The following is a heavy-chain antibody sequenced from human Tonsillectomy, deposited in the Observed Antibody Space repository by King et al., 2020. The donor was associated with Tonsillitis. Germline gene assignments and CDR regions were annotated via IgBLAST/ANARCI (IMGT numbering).Heavy chain of an antibody. Sequence: VQLVESGGGLVQPGGSLRLSCAASGFTFSSYAMSWVRQAPGKGLEWVSAISGSGGSTYYADSVKGRFTISRDNSKNTLYLQMNSLRAEDTAVYYCAKVGVEALFTIFPGGAFDIWGQGTMVTVSS. J-gene: IGHJ3*02. CDR1: GFTFSSYA. D-gene: IGHD3-3*01. V-gene: IGHV3-23*04. CDR2: ISGSGGST. CDR3: AKVGVEALFTIFPGGAFDI.